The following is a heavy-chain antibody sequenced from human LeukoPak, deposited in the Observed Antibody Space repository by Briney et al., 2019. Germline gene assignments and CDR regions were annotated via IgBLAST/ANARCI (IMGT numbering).Heavy chain of an antibody. V-gene: IGHV4-39*07. CDR2: IYYSGST. CDR1: GGSISSSSYY. D-gene: IGHD3-22*01. J-gene: IGHJ4*02. CDR3: ARDTYYYD. Sequence: SETLSLTCTVSGGSISSSSYYWGWIRQPPGKGLEWIGSIYYSGSTYYNPSLKSRVTISVDTSKNQFSLKLSSVTAADTAVYYCARDTYYYDWGQGTLVTVSS.